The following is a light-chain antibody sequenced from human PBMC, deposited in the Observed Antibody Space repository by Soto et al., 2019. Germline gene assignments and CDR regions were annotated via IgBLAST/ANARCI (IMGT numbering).Light chain of an antibody. V-gene: IGLV2-14*01. Sequence: LTQPASLSGSPGQSITISCTGTSSDIGAYDYVSWFQQHPGKAPKLMIYEASNRPSGVSNRFSGSKSGNTASLTISGLQAEDETDYYCFSYTSSGTYVFGTGTKVTVL. CDR2: EAS. CDR3: FSYTSSGTYV. CDR1: SSDIGAYDY. J-gene: IGLJ1*01.